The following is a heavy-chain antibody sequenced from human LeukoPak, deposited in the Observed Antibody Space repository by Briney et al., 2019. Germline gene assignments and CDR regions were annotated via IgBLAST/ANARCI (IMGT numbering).Heavy chain of an antibody. J-gene: IGHJ5*02. D-gene: IGHD1-1*01. CDR1: GGSISNSY. CDR3: ARGIRYNWNDVNWFDP. CDR2: IHYSGST. V-gene: IGHV4-59*08. Sequence: SETLSLTCTVSGGSISNSYWSWIRQPPGKGLEWIGFIHYSGSTNYNPSLKSRVAISVDTSKNQFSLRVTSVTAADTAVYYCARGIRYNWNDVNWFDPWGQGTLVTVSS.